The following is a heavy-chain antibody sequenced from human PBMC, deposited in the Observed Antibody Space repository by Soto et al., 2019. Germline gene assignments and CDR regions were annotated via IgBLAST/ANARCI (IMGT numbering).Heavy chain of an antibody. CDR1: GFVFTSFH. V-gene: IGHV1-46*01. J-gene: IGHJ5*02. D-gene: IGHD1-20*01. Sequence: QVQLVQSGAEVKNPGASVKVSCKASGFVFTSFHMHWVRQAPGQGLEWMGMINPSGGGTEYAQKFQGRVTFTSDTPTSTVYMELNNRRSDDTAVYYCARAGINWFDPWGQGTLVTVSP. CDR2: INPSGGGT. CDR3: ARAGINWFDP.